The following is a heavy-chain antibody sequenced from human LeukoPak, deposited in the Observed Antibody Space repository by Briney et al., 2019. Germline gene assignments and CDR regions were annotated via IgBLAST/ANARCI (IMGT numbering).Heavy chain of an antibody. CDR1: GYTFTDYY. CDR2: INPNSGDT. J-gene: IGHJ4*02. Sequence: ASVKVSCKASGYTFTDYYMHWVRQASGQGLEWMGWINPNSGDTNYAQNFQGRVTMTRDTSISTAYMELSRLRSDDTAVYYCARDYYGSGSYSGHWGQGTLVTVSS. CDR3: ARDYYGSGSYSGH. D-gene: IGHD3-10*01. V-gene: IGHV1-2*02.